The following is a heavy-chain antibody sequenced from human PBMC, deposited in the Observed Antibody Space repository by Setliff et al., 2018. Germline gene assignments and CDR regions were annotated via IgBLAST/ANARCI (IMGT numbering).Heavy chain of an antibody. Sequence: LSLTCSVSGGSISSYFWNWVRQPAGKGLEWIGRIYSNENTNYNPSLKSRVTMSIDTSKNQLSLKLSSATAADTAVYYCARSMIQRNYYCGLDVWGQGTTVTVSS. CDR1: GGSISSYF. J-gene: IGHJ6*02. D-gene: IGHD3-16*01. V-gene: IGHV4-4*07. CDR3: ARSMIQRNYYCGLDV. CDR2: IYSNENT.